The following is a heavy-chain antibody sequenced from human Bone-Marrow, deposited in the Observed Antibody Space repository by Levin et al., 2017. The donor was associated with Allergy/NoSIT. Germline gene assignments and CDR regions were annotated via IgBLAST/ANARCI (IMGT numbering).Heavy chain of an antibody. CDR3: ARSRDSSSGYWFDP. CDR2: IYPGDSDT. CDR1: GYSFTSYW. V-gene: IGHV5-51*01. Sequence: GGSLRLSCKGSGYSFTSYWIGWVRQMPGKGLEWMGIIYPGDSDTRYSPSFQGQVTISADKSISTAYLQWSSLKASDTAMYYCARSRDSSSGYWFDPWGQGTLVTVSS. J-gene: IGHJ5*02. D-gene: IGHD6-13*01.